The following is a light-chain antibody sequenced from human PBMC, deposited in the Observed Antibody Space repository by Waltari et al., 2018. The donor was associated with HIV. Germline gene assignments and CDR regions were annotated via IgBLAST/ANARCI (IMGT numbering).Light chain of an antibody. CDR3: ATWDDSLSGPV. V-gene: IGLV2-14*01. Sequence: QSALTQPASVSESPGQSITISCTGSSSDVGAYNYVSWYQQHPGRAPKLIIYEVTNRPSGVSTRFSGSKSGNTASLTISGLQAEDEADYYCATWDDSLSGPVFGVGTKLTVL. CDR2: EVT. J-gene: IGLJ3*02. CDR1: SSDVGAYNY.